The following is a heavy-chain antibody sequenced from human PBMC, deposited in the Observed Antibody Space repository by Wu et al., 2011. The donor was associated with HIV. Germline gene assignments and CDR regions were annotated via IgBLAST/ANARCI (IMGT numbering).Heavy chain of an antibody. CDR1: GYTFTSYD. Sequence: QVQLVQSGAEVKKPGASVKVSCKAFGYTFTSYDINWVRQATGQGLEWMGWMNPNSGDTGFAQKFQGRVTMTRDTSINTAYMELSSLKSEDTAVYYCARGNRYCSGTRCLSRGWYFD. CDR2: MNPNSGDT. D-gene: IGHD2-2*01. V-gene: IGHV1-8*01. J-gene: IGHJ2*01. CDR3: ARGNRYCSGTRCLSRGWYFD.